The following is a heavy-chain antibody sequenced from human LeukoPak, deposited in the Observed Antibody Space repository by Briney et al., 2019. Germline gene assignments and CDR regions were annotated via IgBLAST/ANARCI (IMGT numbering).Heavy chain of an antibody. J-gene: IGHJ4*02. D-gene: IGHD3-3*01. V-gene: IGHV1-8*03. CDR3: ARRHYYDFWTGRENSFDY. CDR2: MNPNSGNT. Sequence: ASVKVSCKASGGTFSSYAISWVRQAPGQGLEWMGWMNPNSGNTGYAQKFQGRVTFTRNTSISAAYMELSSLRSDDTAVYYCARRHYYDFWTGRENSFDYWGQGTLVTVSS. CDR1: GGTFSSYA.